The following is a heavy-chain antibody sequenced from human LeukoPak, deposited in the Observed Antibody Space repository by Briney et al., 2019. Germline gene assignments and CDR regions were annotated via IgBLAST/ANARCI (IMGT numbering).Heavy chain of an antibody. D-gene: IGHD2-2*01. V-gene: IGHV3-30*02. CDR1: GFTFSSYG. J-gene: IGHJ3*02. Sequence: GGSLRLSCAASGFTFSSYGMHWVRQAPGKGLEWVAFIRYDGSNKYYADSVKGRFTISRDNSKNTLYLQMNSLRAEDTAVYYCAKGLIVVVPAAYDAFDIWGQGTMATVSS. CDR3: AKGLIVVVPAAYDAFDI. CDR2: IRYDGSNK.